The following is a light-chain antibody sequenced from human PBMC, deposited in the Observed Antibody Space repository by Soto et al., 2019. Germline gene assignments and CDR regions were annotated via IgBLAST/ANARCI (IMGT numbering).Light chain of an antibody. J-gene: IGLJ2*01. Sequence: QSVLTQPPSASGSPGQSVTISCTGTNSDIGNYNDVSWYQQHPGEAPKLLIYDVTERPSRVPDRFSGSKSGNTASLTVSGLRPEDEAHYYCSSSAGSNSPVVFGGGTKLTVL. CDR1: NSDIGNYND. V-gene: IGLV2-8*01. CDR3: SSSAGSNSPVV. CDR2: DVT.